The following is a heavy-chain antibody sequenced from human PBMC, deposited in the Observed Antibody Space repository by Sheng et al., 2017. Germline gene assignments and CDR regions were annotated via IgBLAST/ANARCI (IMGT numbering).Heavy chain of an antibody. J-gene: IGHJ4*02. Sequence: EVQLVESGGGLVQPGGSLRLSCAVSGFTFSSYWMYWVRQAPGKGLVWVSRINSDGSSTSYADSVKGRFTISRDNAKNTLYLQMNSLRAEDTAVYYCARTSGSYYHFDHWGQGTLVTVSS. CDR1: GFTFSSYW. CDR3: ARTSGSYYHFDH. CDR2: INSDGSST. V-gene: IGHV3-74*01. D-gene: IGHD1-26*01.